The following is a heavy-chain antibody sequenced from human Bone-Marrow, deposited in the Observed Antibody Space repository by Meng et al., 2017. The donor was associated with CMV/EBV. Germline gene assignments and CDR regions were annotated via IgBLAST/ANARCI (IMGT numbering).Heavy chain of an antibody. Sequence: ESLKISCAASGFTFSDYYMSWIRQAPGKGLEWIGYIYYSGSTYYNPSLKSRVTISVDTSKNQFSLKLSSVTAADTAVYYCARYERLSYYFDYWGQGTLVTVSS. CDR3: ARYERLSYYFDY. CDR2: IYYSGST. D-gene: IGHD3-16*01. J-gene: IGHJ4*02. V-gene: IGHV4-59*12. CDR1: GFTFSDYY.